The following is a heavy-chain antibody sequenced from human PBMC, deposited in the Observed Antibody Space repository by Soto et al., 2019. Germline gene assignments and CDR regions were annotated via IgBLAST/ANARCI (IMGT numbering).Heavy chain of an antibody. D-gene: IGHD3-9*01. J-gene: IGHJ4*02. CDR3: ARKTYCDILTGRYYFDY. CDR2: ISAYNGNT. Sequence: ASVKVSCKASGYTFTSYGISWVRQAPGQGLEWMGWISAYNGNTNYAQKLQGRVTMTTDTSTSTAYMELRSLRSDDTAVYYCARKTYCDILTGRYYFDYWGQGTLVTVSS. V-gene: IGHV1-18*04. CDR1: GYTFTSYG.